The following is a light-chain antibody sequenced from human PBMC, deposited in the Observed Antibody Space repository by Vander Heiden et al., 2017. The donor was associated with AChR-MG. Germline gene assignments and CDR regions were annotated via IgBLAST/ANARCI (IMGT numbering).Light chain of an antibody. CDR3: QRYGGSQGYI. CDR2: GAS. V-gene: IGKV3-20*01. Sequence: EIVLTQSPGTLSLSPGERATLSCRASQTDSYNTLVCYQQKPGLAPRLLIFGASSRATGIPDRFSGTGSGTEFTLTVTRREPEDFAVYYCQRYGGSQGYIYGPGTKLEL. CDR1: QTDSYNT. J-gene: IGKJ2*01.